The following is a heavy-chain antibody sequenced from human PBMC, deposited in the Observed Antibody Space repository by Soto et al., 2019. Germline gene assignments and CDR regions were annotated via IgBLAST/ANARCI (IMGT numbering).Heavy chain of an antibody. CDR1: GGSISTYY. Sequence: QVQLQESGPGLVKPSETLSLTCTVSGGSISTYYWSWIRQPPGKGLEWIGYIYYSGSTNYNPSLRSRVDISVYTYKTEFSIKLSSVSAADTAVYYCARAISRGYSYGWPQWFAPWGQGTLVTVCS. CDR2: IYYSGST. V-gene: IGHV4-59*01. CDR3: ARAISRGYSYGWPQWFAP. J-gene: IGHJ5*02. D-gene: IGHD5-18*01.